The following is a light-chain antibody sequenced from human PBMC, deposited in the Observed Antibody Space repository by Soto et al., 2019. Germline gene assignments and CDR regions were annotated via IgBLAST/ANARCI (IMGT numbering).Light chain of an antibody. CDR2: DVI. J-gene: IGLJ1*01. CDR3: SSFTSSSTYV. V-gene: IGLV2-18*02. CDR1: SSDIGSYDR. Sequence: QSVLTQPPSVSGSPGQSVAISCIGASSDIGSYDRVSWYQQPPGTSPKLIIYDVINRPSGVPDRFSGAKSGNTASLTISGLQTEDEADYYCSSFTSSSTYVSGTGTKVTVL.